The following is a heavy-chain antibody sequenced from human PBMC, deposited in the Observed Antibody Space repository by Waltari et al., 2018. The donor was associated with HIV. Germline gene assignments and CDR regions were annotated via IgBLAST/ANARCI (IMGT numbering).Heavy chain of an antibody. CDR1: GFTFDDYP. Sequence: EVQLVESGGGLVQPGRSLRLSCAASGFTFDDYPMHWVRQFPGKGLEWVSGISWNSGITDYGDSVKGRFTISRDNAKNSLYLQMNSLTVEDTAFYYCAKGGSHLTIFEAWFDSWGQGTLVTVSS. D-gene: IGHD3-3*01. J-gene: IGHJ5*01. CDR2: ISWNSGIT. V-gene: IGHV3-9*01. CDR3: AKGGSHLTIFEAWFDS.